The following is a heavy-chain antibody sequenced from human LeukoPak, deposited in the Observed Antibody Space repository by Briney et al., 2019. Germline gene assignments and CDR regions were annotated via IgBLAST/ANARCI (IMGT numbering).Heavy chain of an antibody. D-gene: IGHD3-22*01. CDR2: ISSSSGLI. CDR1: TFSFSRYS. J-gene: IGHJ6*02. Sequence: GGSLRLSCEGSTFSFSRYSMNWVRQAPGKGLEWLSYISSSSGLIYESDAVKGRFTISRDNVKNVLYLQMTSLRPEDTALYYCAKDLSSAITSALVLDVWGQGTTVIVSS. CDR3: AKDLSSAITSALVLDV. V-gene: IGHV3-48*04.